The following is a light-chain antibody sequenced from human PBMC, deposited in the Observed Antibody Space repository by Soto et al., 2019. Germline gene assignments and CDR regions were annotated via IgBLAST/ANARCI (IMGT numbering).Light chain of an antibody. Sequence: QSLLTQPPSSSGTPGQRVTISCSGSISNIGSNTVNWYQQLPGTAPKLLIYSNNQRPSGVPDRFSGSKSGTSASLAISGLQSEDEADYYCAAWDDSLNGYVFGTGTKVNVL. CDR2: SNN. CDR1: ISNIGSNT. J-gene: IGLJ1*01. CDR3: AAWDDSLNGYV. V-gene: IGLV1-44*01.